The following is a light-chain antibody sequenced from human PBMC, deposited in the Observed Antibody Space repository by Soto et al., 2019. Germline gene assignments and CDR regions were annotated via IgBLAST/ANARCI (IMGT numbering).Light chain of an antibody. CDR3: QQYGNSPYT. V-gene: IGKV3-20*01. CDR2: GAS. J-gene: IGKJ2*01. Sequence: EIVLTQSPGILSLSPGERATLSCRASQSVSSSYLAWYQQKPGQAPRLLIYGASSRATGIPDGFSGSGSDTDFTLTINRLEPEDFAVYYCQQYGNSPYTFGQGTKLEIK. CDR1: QSVSSSY.